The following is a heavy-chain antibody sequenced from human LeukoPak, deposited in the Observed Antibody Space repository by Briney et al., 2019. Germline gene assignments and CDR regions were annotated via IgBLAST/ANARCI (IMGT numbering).Heavy chain of an antibody. CDR3: TRLLYSGSSWFDP. J-gene: IGHJ5*02. CDR1: GYSFTNYW. D-gene: IGHD1-26*01. Sequence: GEPLNISCKGSGYSFTNYWIGWVRQMPGKGLEWMGIIFPGDSDTRYSPSFQGQVAISADKSISTAYLQWSSLKASDTAMYYCTRLLYSGSSWFDPWGQGTLVTVSS. CDR2: IFPGDSDT. V-gene: IGHV5-51*01.